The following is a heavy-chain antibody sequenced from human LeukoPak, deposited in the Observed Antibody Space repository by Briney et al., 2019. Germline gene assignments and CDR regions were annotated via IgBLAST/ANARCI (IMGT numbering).Heavy chain of an antibody. J-gene: IGHJ4*02. CDR1: GGSFSGYY. CDR2: INHGGST. CDR3: ARGPRTIFGVVIMNY. V-gene: IGHV4-34*01. Sequence: SETLSLTCAVYGGSFSGYYWSWIRQPPGKGLEWIGEINHGGSTNYNPSLKSRVTISVDTSKNQFSLKLSSVTAADTAVYYCARGPRTIFGVVIMNYWGQGTLVTVSS. D-gene: IGHD3-3*01.